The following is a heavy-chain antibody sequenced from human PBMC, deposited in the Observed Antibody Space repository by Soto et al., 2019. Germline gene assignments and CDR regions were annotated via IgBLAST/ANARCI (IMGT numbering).Heavy chain of an antibody. CDR2: ISGSGGST. CDR1: GFTFSSYV. J-gene: IGHJ4*02. Sequence: EVQLLESGGCLVQPGGSLRLSCAASGFTFSSYVMSWVRQAPGKGLEGVVAISGSGGSTYYADTVKGRFTITSDNSKNTLYLQMNSLRAEEKAGYDCAKENGYSSSWFEFDYWGQGTLFTVSS. CDR3: AKENGYSSSWFEFDY. V-gene: IGHV3-23*01. D-gene: IGHD6-13*01.